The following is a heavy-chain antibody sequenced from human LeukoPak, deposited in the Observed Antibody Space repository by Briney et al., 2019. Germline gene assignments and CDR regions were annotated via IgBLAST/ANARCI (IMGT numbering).Heavy chain of an antibody. Sequence: PGGSLRLSCSVSGFTFSTYVLHWVRQAPGKGLEYVSAISSNGDNTYYADSVKGRFTISRDNSKNTLYLQMSSLRADDTAVYSCVRGTDYWGQGTLVTVSS. CDR2: ISSNGDNT. V-gene: IGHV3-64D*06. J-gene: IGHJ4*02. CDR3: VRGTDY. CDR1: GFTFSTYV.